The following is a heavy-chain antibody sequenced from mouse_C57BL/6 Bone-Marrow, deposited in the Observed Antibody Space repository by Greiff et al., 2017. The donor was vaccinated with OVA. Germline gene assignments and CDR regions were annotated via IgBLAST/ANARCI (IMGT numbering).Heavy chain of an antibody. CDR1: GYTFTSYT. V-gene: IGHV1-4*01. D-gene: IGHD2-1*01. J-gene: IGHJ3*01. Sequence: VQLQQSGAELARPGASVKMSCKASGYTFTSYTMHWVKQRPGQGLEWIGYINPSSGYTKYNQKFKDKATLTADKSSSTAYMQLSSLTSEYSAVYDCAREDGNWFAYWGQGTLVTVSA. CDR3: AREDGNWFAY. CDR2: INPSSGYT.